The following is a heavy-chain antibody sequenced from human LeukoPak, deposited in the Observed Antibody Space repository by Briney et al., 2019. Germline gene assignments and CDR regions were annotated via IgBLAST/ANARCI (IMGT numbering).Heavy chain of an antibody. J-gene: IGHJ4*02. V-gene: IGHV3-23*01. CDR2: TSGNGGRT. Sequence: GGSLRLSCGASGFTFSNYAMSWVRQAPGKGLEWVSATSGNGGRTYYADSVEGRLTISRDNPKNTLYLQMNSLRPEDTAVFYCASRLKIPSDYGLSKYYFDSWGQGTLVTVSS. CDR1: GFTFSNYA. D-gene: IGHD4-17*01. CDR3: ASRLKIPSDYGLSKYYFDS.